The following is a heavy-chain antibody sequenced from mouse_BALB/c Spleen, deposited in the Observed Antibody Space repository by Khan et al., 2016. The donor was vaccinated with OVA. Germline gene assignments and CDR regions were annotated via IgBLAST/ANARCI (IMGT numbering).Heavy chain of an antibody. CDR1: GFTFTDYY. D-gene: IGHD4-1*02. CDR3: ARDQVGSYFDY. V-gene: IGHV7-3*02. Sequence: EVKLLESGGGLVQPGGSLRLTCATSGFTFTDYYMTWVRQPPGKALEWLGFIRNKADGYTTEYSASVKGRFTFSRDNSQNILYLHMTTLRAEDSATYYCARDQVGSYFDYWGQGTTLTVSS. CDR2: IRNKADGYTT. J-gene: IGHJ2*01.